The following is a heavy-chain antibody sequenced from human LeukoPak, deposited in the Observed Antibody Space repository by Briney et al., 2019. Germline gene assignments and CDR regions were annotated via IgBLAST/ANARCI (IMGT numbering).Heavy chain of an antibody. D-gene: IGHD2-2*01. J-gene: IGHJ4*02. CDR2: ISGSGGST. CDR1: GFTFSSYG. V-gene: IGHV3-NL1*01. Sequence: SGGSLRLSCAASGFTFSSYGMHWVRQAPGKGLEWVSAISGSGGSTYYADSVKGRFTISRDNSKNTLYLQMNSLRAEDTAVYYCAKDFPLRVVAPAAIDYWGQGTLVTVSS. CDR3: AKDFPLRVVAPAAIDY.